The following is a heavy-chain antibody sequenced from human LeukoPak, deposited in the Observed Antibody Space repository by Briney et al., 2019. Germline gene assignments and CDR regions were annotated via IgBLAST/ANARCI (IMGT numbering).Heavy chain of an antibody. CDR2: TWYHGSDK. J-gene: IGHJ4*02. V-gene: IGHV3-30*02. CDR3: AKDEAGYGSSSGAY. Sequence: GRSLRLSCAASGFTFTSYGMHWVRQAPGKGLEWVAFTWYHGSDKHYADSVKGRFTISRDNSKSTLYLQMNSLRPEDTAVYYCAKDEAGYGSSSGAYWGQGTLVTVSS. D-gene: IGHD6-6*01. CDR1: GFTFTSYG.